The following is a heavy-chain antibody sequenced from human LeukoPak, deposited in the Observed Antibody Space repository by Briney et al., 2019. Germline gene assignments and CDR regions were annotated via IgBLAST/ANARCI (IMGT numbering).Heavy chain of an antibody. D-gene: IGHD3-22*01. J-gene: IGHJ4*02. V-gene: IGHV3-33*01. Sequence: GRSLRLSCAASGFTFSSCGIHWVRQPPGKGLEWVAAIWYDGSNKYFADSVKGRFTISRDNSKNTLYLQMNSLRAEDTAVYYCARDISGYCDYWGQGTLVTVS. CDR2: IWYDGSNK. CDR3: ARDISGYCDY. CDR1: GFTFSSCG.